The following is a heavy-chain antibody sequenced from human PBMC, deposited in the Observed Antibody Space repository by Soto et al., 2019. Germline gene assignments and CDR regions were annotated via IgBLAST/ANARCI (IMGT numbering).Heavy chain of an antibody. CDR2: IKQDETEK. Sequence: QPGGSLRLSCAASGFTFSDYWMSWVRQAPGKGLEWVARIKQDETEKHYVDSVKGRFTISRDNAKNSLFLQLNSLTAEDTATYYCARTGVFDYWGQGTLVTVSS. D-gene: IGHD7-27*01. CDR3: ARTGVFDY. CDR1: GFTFSDYW. V-gene: IGHV3-7*01. J-gene: IGHJ4*02.